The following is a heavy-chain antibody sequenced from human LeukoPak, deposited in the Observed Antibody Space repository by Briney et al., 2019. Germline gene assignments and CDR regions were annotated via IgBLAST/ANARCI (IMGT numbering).Heavy chain of an antibody. CDR2: IKQDGSEK. CDR1: GFTFSSYW. V-gene: IGHV3-7*01. CDR3: ARDRVAVYCSGGNCQSRYYYYDMDV. Sequence: GGSLRLSCAASGFTFSSYWMSWVRQAPGKGLEWVANIKQDGSEKYYVDSVKGRFTISRDNAKNSLYLQMNSLRAEDTAVYYCARDRVAVYCSGGNCQSRYYYYDMDVWGQGTTVTVSS. D-gene: IGHD2-15*01. J-gene: IGHJ6*02.